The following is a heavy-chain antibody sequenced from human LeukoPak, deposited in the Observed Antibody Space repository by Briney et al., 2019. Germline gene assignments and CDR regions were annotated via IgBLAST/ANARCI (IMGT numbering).Heavy chain of an antibody. J-gene: IGHJ4*02. CDR2: IYYSGST. CDR1: GGSISSSSYY. D-gene: IGHD3-10*01. CDR3: ARYYYGSGSQEFDY. Sequence: SETLSLTCTVSGGSISSSSYYWGWIRQPPGKGLEWIGSIYYSGSTYYNPSLKSRVTISVDTSKNQFSLKLSSVTAADTAVYYCARYYYGSGSQEFDYWGQGTLVTVSS. V-gene: IGHV4-39*07.